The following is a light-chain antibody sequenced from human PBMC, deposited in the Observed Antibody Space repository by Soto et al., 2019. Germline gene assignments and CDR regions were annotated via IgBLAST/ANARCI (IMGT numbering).Light chain of an antibody. CDR1: QDIATY. CDR3: QQALRFPYT. CDR2: DAS. J-gene: IGKJ2*01. Sequence: DIQMTQSPSSLSASVGNRVTITCQASQDIATYLNWYQQKPGKAPNLLIYDASNLETGVPSRFSGGGSGTHFTFTISNLQPEDIATYYCQQALRFPYTFGQGTKVEIK. V-gene: IGKV1-33*01.